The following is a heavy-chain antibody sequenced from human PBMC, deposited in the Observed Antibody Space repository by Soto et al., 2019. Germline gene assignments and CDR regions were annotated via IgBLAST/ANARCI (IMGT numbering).Heavy chain of an antibody. D-gene: IGHD3-22*01. CDR2: INHSGST. J-gene: IGHJ6*02. Sequence: PSETLSLTCAVYGGSFSGYYWSWIRQPPGEGLEWIGEINHSGSTNYNPSLKSRVTISVDTSKNQFSLKLSSVTAADTAVYYCARAGEIYYDSSGYYRNYYGMDVWGQGTTVTVSS. V-gene: IGHV4-34*01. CDR1: GGSFSGYY. CDR3: ARAGEIYYDSSGYYRNYYGMDV.